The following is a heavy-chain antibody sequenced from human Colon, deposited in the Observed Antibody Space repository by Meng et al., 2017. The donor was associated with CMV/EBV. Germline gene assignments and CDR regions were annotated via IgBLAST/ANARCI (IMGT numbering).Heavy chain of an antibody. CDR3: ARPILSITGTTHAFDI. V-gene: IGHV5-51*01. D-gene: IGHD1-7*01. Sequence: GESLKISCKGSGYSFTTYWIAWVRQLPGKGLEWMGTIYPADSDTRYSPSFQGQVTMSADKSITTAYLHLDTLKASDTAMYYCARPILSITGTTHAFDIWGQGTMVTVSS. CDR2: IYPADSDT. J-gene: IGHJ3*02. CDR1: GYSFTTYW.